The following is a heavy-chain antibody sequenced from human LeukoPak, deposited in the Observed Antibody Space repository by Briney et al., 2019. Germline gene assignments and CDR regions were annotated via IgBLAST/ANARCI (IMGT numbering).Heavy chain of an antibody. CDR3: AKESGSCSSTSCYKPYYFDY. CDR2: IRYDGSNK. D-gene: IGHD2-2*02. Sequence: GGSLRLSCAAPGFTFSSYGMHWVRQAPGKGLEWVAFIRYDGSNKYYADSVKGRFTISRDNSKNTLYLQMNSLRAEDTAVYYCAKESGSCSSTSCYKPYYFDYWGQGTLVTVSS. V-gene: IGHV3-30*02. J-gene: IGHJ4*02. CDR1: GFTFSSYG.